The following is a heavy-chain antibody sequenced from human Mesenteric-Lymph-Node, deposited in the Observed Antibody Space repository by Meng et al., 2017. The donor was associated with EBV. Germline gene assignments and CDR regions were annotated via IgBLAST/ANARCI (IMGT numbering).Heavy chain of an antibody. Sequence: LRESGPVIVSPSRTLSLSCVVSRGSISSRNLWSWARQAPGKGLEWIGEIYHSWSTNDNPSIHSRVTISLDKSKNQFSLKLSSVTAADTAVYYCARVDYYDSSSLFDPWGQGTLVTVAS. V-gene: IGHV4-4*02. J-gene: IGHJ5*02. CDR3: ARVDYYDSSSLFDP. CDR1: RGSISSRNL. CDR2: IYHSWST. D-gene: IGHD3-22*01.